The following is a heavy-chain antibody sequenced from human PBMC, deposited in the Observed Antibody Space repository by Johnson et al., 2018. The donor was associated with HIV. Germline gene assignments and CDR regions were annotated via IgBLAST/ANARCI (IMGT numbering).Heavy chain of an antibody. CDR2: ISYDGSNK. J-gene: IGHJ3*02. CDR1: GFTFSSYG. CDR3: APLGDAFDI. Sequence: VESGGGVVQPGRSLRLSCAASGFTFSSYGMHWVRQAPGKGLEWVAVISYDGSNKYYVDSVKGRFTISRDNSKNTLYLQMNSLRAEDTAVYYCAPLGDAFDIWGQGTMVTVSS. V-gene: IGHV3-30*03. D-gene: IGHD7-27*01.